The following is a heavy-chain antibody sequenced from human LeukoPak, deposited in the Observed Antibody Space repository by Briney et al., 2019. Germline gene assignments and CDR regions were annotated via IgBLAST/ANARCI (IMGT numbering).Heavy chain of an antibody. D-gene: IGHD3-10*01. Sequence: PWGSLRLSCAASGFTFDDYGMSWVRQVPGKGLEWVSGINWNGGNTGYADSVKGRFTISRDNVKNSLYLQMNSLRSDDTALYYCARAPISGSYSQYFYMDVWGKGTTVTISS. CDR2: INWNGGNT. CDR1: GFTFDDYG. J-gene: IGHJ6*03. CDR3: ARAPISGSYSQYFYMDV. V-gene: IGHV3-20*04.